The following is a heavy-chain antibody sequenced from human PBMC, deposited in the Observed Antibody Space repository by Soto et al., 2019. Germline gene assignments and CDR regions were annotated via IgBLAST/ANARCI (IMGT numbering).Heavy chain of an antibody. CDR3: ARDVVRSTAGDS. Sequence: QLQLVQSGTEVKEPGSSVKVSCKASGGTFSTSSFVWVRQGPGQGLEWMGGIIPIFTRTNFAQKCQGRVTFSADESTRTTYMELRSLTSEDTAIYYCARDVVRSTAGDSWGQGTLVTVSS. CDR1: GGTFSTSS. D-gene: IGHD2-15*01. J-gene: IGHJ4*02. CDR2: IIPIFTRT. V-gene: IGHV1-69*01.